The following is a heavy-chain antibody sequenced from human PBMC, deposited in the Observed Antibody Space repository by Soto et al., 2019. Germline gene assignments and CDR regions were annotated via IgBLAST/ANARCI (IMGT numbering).Heavy chain of an antibody. Sequence: PGGSLRLSCAASGFTFSSYAMHWVRQAPGKGLEWVAVISYDGSNKYYADSVKGRFTISRDNSKNTLYLQMNSLRAEDTAVYYCARGDYYDSSGYPPEGYWGQGTLVTVSS. CDR1: GFTFSSYA. CDR3: ARGDYYDSSGYPPEGY. D-gene: IGHD3-22*01. CDR2: ISYDGSNK. J-gene: IGHJ4*02. V-gene: IGHV3-30-3*01.